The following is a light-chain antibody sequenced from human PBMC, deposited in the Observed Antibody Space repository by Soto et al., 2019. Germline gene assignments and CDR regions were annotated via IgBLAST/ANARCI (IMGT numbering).Light chain of an antibody. J-gene: IGKJ1*01. CDR3: QQYGSSPGT. CDR1: QSVSSSS. V-gene: IGKV3-20*01. Sequence: EIVLTQSPATLSLSPGEKATLSCRAIQSVSSSSLAWYQQRPGQAPRLLIYGASSRATGIPDTFSGSGSGTDFTLTISRLEPEDFAVYYCQQYGSSPGTFGQGTKVDIK. CDR2: GAS.